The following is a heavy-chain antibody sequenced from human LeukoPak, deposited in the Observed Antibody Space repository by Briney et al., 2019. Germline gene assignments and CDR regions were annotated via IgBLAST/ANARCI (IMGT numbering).Heavy chain of an antibody. CDR3: ARPDSVAGHNFDY. Sequence: GGSLRLSCAASGFTFSDYYMSWIRQAPGKGLECVSYISSSGSTIYYADSVKGRFTISRDNAKNSLYLQMNSLRAEDTAVYYCARPDSVAGHNFDYWGQGTLVTVSS. V-gene: IGHV3-11*01. CDR1: GFTFSDYY. D-gene: IGHD6-19*01. J-gene: IGHJ4*02. CDR2: ISSSGSTI.